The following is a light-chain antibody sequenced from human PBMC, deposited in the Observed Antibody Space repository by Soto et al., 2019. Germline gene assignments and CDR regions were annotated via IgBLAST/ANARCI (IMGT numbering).Light chain of an antibody. CDR1: SRDVGGYNY. CDR3: SSYAGSNNFDV. CDR2: EVS. V-gene: IGLV2-8*01. J-gene: IGLJ1*01. Sequence: QSALTQPPSASGSPGQSVTISCTGTSRDVGGYNYVSWYQQHPGRAPKVMIYEVSKRPSGVPDRFSGSKSGNTASLTVSGLQAEDEADYYCSSYAGSNNFDVFGPGTKLTVL.